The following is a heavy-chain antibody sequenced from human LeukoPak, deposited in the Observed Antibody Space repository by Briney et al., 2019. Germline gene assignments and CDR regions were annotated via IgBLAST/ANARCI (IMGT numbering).Heavy chain of an antibody. CDR1: GFTFSNYW. D-gene: IGHD1-1*01. CDR3: ARGNAHAFDI. J-gene: IGHJ3*02. V-gene: IGHV3-74*01. CDR2: IRSDGSST. Sequence: GGSLRLSCAASGFTFSNYWMHWVRQAPGKGLVWVSRIRSDGSSTTSADSVKGRFTISRDNAENTLYLQMNSLRAEDTAVYFCARGNAHAFDIWGQGTMVTVSS.